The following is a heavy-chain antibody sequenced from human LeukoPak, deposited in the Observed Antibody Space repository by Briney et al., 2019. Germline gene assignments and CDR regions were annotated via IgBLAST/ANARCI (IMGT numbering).Heavy chain of an antibody. CDR3: ARSNYYDSSEDWYFDL. V-gene: IGHV4-38-2*02. CDR1: GYSISSGYY. Sequence: SETLSLTCTVSGYSISSGYYWGWIRQPPGKGLEWIGSIYYSGSTYYNPSLKSRVTISVGTSKNQFSLKLSSVTAADTAVYYCARSNYYDSSEDWYFDLWGRGTLVTVSS. D-gene: IGHD3-22*01. J-gene: IGHJ2*01. CDR2: IYYSGST.